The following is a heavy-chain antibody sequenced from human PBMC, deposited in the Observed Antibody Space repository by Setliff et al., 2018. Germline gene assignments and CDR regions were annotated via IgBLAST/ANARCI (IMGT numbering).Heavy chain of an antibody. D-gene: IGHD1-1*01. V-gene: IGHV3-48*02. Sequence: GGSLRLSCAASGFTFSNYWMNWVRQAPGKGLEWVSYISSRGITYYPDSVKGRFTIARGNAKNSVYLQMDSLREEDTAVYFCSTKGVPGTGGQGILVTVSS. CDR1: GFTFSNYW. CDR2: ISSRGIT. J-gene: IGHJ4*02. CDR3: STKGVPGT.